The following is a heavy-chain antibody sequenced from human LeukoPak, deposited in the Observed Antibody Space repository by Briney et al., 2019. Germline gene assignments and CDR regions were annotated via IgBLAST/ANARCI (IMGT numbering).Heavy chain of an antibody. J-gene: IGHJ5*02. CDR3: ARVPRRVGATVWFDP. CDR2: INWNGGST. Sequence: GGSLRLSCAASGFTFDDYGMSWVRQAPGKGLEWVSGINWNGGSTGYADSVKGRFTISRDNAKNSLYLQMNSLRAEDTALYYCARVPRRVGATVWFDPWSQGTLVTVSS. CDR1: GFTFDDYG. D-gene: IGHD1-26*01. V-gene: IGHV3-20*04.